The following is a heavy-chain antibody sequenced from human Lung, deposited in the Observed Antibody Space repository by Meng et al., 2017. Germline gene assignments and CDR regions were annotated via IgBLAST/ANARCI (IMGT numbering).Heavy chain of an antibody. D-gene: IGHD2-21*01. CDR3: TKNDFYCLGY. CDR1: GGSISSDKL. V-gene: IGHV4-4*02. J-gene: IGHJ4*02. Sequence: QVQLQESGPGLVDAAGILSLTCAVSGGSISSDKLWSRVRQPPGKGLEWIGEIYHSGSNNYNPSLKSRITISVDKPKNQFSLTLSSVTAADTAVYYCTKNDFYCLGYWGQGTLVTVSS. CDR2: IYHSGSN.